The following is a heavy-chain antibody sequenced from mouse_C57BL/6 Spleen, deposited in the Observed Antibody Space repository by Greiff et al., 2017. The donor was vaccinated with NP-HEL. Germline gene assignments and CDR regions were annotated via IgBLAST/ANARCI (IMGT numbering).Heavy chain of an antibody. CDR3: ARGARITTVVEDYFDY. Sequence: QVHVKQPGAELVKPGASVKLSCKASGYTFTSYWMHWVKQRPGQGLEWIGMIHPNSGSTNYNEKFKSKATLTVDKSSSTAYMQLSSLTSEDSAVYYCARGARITTVVEDYFDYWGQGTTLTVSS. D-gene: IGHD1-1*01. V-gene: IGHV1-64*01. J-gene: IGHJ2*01. CDR2: IHPNSGST. CDR1: GYTFTSYW.